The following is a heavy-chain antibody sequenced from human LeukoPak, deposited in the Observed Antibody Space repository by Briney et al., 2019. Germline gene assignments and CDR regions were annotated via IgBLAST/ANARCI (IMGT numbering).Heavy chain of an antibody. Sequence: ETLYLTCTVSGDSISSYYWSWVGKPPTKGLEGVGYIYYSRSTNLPPSLHHRITISVDTSKNQLSLRLSSVTAADTAAYYCARQYSGSYGFDYWGQGTLVADPS. D-gene: IGHD1-26*01. CDR2: IYYSRST. CDR1: GDSISSYY. J-gene: IGHJ4*02. V-gene: IGHV4-59*01. CDR3: ARQYSGSYGFDY.